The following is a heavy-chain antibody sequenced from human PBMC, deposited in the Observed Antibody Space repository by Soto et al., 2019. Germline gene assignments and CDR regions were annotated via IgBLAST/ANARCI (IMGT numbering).Heavy chain of an antibody. Sequence: SETLSLTCTVSGGSISSGDYYWGWIRQPPGKGLEWIGYIYYSGSTYYNPSLKSRVTISVDTSKNQFSLKLSSVTAADTAVYYCARVSPGVWDFDYWGQGTLVTVSS. CDR2: IYYSGST. D-gene: IGHD3-10*01. CDR3: ARVSPGVWDFDY. CDR1: GGSISSGDYY. V-gene: IGHV4-30-4*01. J-gene: IGHJ4*02.